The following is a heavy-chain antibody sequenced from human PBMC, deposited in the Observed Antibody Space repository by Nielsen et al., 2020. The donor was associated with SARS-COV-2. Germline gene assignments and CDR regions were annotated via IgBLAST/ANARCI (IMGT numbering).Heavy chain of an antibody. V-gene: IGHV3-21*01. Sequence: WIRQPPGKGLEWVSSISSSSSYICYADSVKGRFTISRDNAKNSLYLQMNSLRAEDTAVYYCARGSMVRGVTDYYYYGMDVWGQGTTVTVSS. CDR2: ISSSSSYI. CDR3: ARGSMVRGVTDYYYYGMDV. J-gene: IGHJ6*02. D-gene: IGHD3-10*01.